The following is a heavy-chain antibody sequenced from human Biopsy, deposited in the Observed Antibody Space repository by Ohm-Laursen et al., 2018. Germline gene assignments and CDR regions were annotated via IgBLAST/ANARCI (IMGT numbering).Heavy chain of an antibody. J-gene: IGHJ2*01. Sequence: PGTLSLTCTVSGDSISSYYWSWIRQPPGKGLQWIGYVYYTGSTDYNPSLQSRVTISVDTSKNHFSLRLRSVTPADTAIYYCARDRGYYSDRTVPGCFDLWGRGTLVTVSS. V-gene: IGHV4-59*01. D-gene: IGHD3-22*01. CDR3: ARDRGYYSDRTVPGCFDL. CDR2: VYYTGST. CDR1: GDSISSYY.